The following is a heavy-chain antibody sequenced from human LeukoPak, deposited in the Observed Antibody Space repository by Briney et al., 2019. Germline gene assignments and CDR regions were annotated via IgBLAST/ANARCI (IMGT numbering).Heavy chain of an antibody. CDR3: ARGQPFYGSSWPHYYYYMDV. V-gene: IGHV3-30-3*01. Sequence: GGSLRLSCAASGFTFSSYAMLWVRQAPGKGLEWVAIISYDGNNKYYADSVKGRFTISRDNSKNTLFLQMNSLRAEDTAVYYCARGQPFYGSSWPHYYYYMDVWGKGTTVTVSS. CDR2: ISYDGNNK. J-gene: IGHJ6*03. D-gene: IGHD6-13*01. CDR1: GFTFSSYA.